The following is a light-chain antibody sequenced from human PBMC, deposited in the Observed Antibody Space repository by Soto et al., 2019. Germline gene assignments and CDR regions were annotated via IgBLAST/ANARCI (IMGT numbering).Light chain of an antibody. J-gene: IGKJ2*01. V-gene: IGKV3-15*01. CDR1: QSVSSN. CDR2: GAS. Sequence: EIVMTQSPATPSVSPGERATLSCRASQSVSSNLAWYQQKPGQAPMLLIYGASTRATGIPARFSGSGSGTEFPLTISSRQSEDFAVYYCQQYNNWPPGMYTFGQGTKLEIK. CDR3: QQYNNWPPGMYT.